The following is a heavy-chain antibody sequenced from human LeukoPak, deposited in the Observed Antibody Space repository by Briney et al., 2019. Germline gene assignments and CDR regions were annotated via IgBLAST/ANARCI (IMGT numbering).Heavy chain of an antibody. J-gene: IGHJ4*02. Sequence: KPSETLSLTCTVSGGSIGSSSYYWGWIRQPPGKGLEWIGSIFYSGTTYYNPSLKSRVTISVDTSKNQFSLKLSSVTAADTAVYYCARKVGASEFDYWGQGTLVTVSS. CDR1: GGSIGSSSYY. CDR3: ARKVGASEFDY. D-gene: IGHD1-26*01. V-gene: IGHV4-39*01. CDR2: IFYSGTT.